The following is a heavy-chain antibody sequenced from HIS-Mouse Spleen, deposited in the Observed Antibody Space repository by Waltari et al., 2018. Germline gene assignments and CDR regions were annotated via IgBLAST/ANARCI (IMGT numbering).Heavy chain of an antibody. Sequence: EVQLVESGGGLVQPGGSLRLSCAAAGFTFSRSSRNWVRQAPGKGLEWVSYISSSSSTIYYADSVKGRFTISRDNAKNSLYLQMNSLRAEDTAVYYCARGPYIVGATTGIDYWGQGTLVTVSS. D-gene: IGHD1-26*01. V-gene: IGHV3-48*01. J-gene: IGHJ4*02. CDR3: ARGPYIVGATTGIDY. CDR2: ISSSSSTI. CDR1: GFTFSRSS.